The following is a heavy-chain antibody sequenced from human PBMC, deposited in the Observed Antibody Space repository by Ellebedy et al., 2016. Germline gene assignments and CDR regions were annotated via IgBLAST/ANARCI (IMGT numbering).Heavy chain of an antibody. Sequence: ASVKVSXXASGYTFTSYDINWVRQATGQGLEWMGWMNPNSGNTGYAQKFQGRVTMTRNTSISTAYMELSSLRSEDTAVYYCARDRMVRGVIITYAFDIWGQGTMVTVSS. CDR3: ARDRMVRGVIITYAFDI. CDR1: GYTFTSYD. J-gene: IGHJ3*02. D-gene: IGHD3-10*01. CDR2: MNPNSGNT. V-gene: IGHV1-8*01.